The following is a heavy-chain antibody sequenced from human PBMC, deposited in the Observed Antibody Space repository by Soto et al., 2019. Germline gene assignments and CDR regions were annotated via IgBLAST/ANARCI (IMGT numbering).Heavy chain of an antibody. CDR2: ISGYNGDT. CDR3: ARVPYSSGWYFAFNI. Sequence: ASVKVSCKTSGYTFSNFGITWVRQAPGQGLEWMGWISGYNGDTNYAPKFKGRVTMTTDRSTSTAYMELRSLRSDDTAVYYCARVPYSSGWYFAFNIWGQGTMVTVS. V-gene: IGHV1-18*01. CDR1: GYTFSNFG. J-gene: IGHJ3*02. D-gene: IGHD6-19*01.